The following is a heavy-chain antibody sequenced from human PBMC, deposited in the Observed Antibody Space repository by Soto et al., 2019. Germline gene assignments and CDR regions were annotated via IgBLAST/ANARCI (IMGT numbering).Heavy chain of an antibody. CDR2: IYYSGST. V-gene: IGHV4-39*01. J-gene: IGHJ4*02. CDR1: GGSVSSSSYY. Sequence: QLQLQESGPGLVKPSETLSLTCTVSGGSVSSSSYYWGWIRQPPGKGLEWIGSIYYSGSTYYNPSLKRRVTITVDTSRNKSSLKLSSVTAADTAVYYCARPSGSYLYYFDYWGQGTLVTVSS. D-gene: IGHD1-26*01. CDR3: ARPSGSYLYYFDY.